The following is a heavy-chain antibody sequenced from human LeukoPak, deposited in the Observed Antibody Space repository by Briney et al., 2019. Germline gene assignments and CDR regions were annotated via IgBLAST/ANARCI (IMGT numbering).Heavy chain of an antibody. J-gene: IGHJ4*02. CDR2: ISYDGSNK. CDR3: ARFSGRV. Sequence: GRSLRLSCAASGFTFSSYAMHWVRQAPGKGLEWVAVISYDGSNKYYADSVKGRFTISRGNSKNTLYLQMNSLRAEDTAVYYCARFSGRVWGQGTLVTVSS. CDR1: GFTFSSYA. D-gene: IGHD6-19*01. V-gene: IGHV3-30-3*01.